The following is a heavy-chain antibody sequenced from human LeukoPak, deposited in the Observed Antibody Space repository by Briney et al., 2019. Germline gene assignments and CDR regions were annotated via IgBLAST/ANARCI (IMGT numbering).Heavy chain of an antibody. CDR3: ATSYNYGSYYYYYYYMDV. CDR1: GYTFTTYA. D-gene: IGHD5-18*01. Sequence: ASVKVSCKASGYTFTTYAMNWVRQAPGQGLEWMGWINTNTGNPTYAQGFTGRFVFSLDTSVSTAYLQISSLKAEDTAVYYCATSYNYGSYYYYYYYMDVWGKGTTVTVSS. J-gene: IGHJ6*03. CDR2: INTNTGNP. V-gene: IGHV7-4-1*02.